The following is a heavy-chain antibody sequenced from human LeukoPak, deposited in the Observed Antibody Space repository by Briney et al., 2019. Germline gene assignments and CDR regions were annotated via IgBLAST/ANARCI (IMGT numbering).Heavy chain of an antibody. CDR1: GFTFSSNG. V-gene: IGHV3-33*01. CDR2: IWYDGSKK. CDR3: ARMSGSHIDY. D-gene: IGHD1-26*01. J-gene: IGHJ4*02. Sequence: GGSLRLSCAASGFTFSSNGMHWVRQAPGKGLEWEAVIWYDGSKKYYADSVKGRFTISRDNSKNTLDLQMDSLRAEDTAVYYCARMSGSHIDYWGQGTLVTVSS.